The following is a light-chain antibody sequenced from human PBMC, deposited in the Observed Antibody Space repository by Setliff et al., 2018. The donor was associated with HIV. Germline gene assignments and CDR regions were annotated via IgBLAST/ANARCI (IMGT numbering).Light chain of an antibody. J-gene: IGKJ3*01. CDR3: QQYYSYPFT. V-gene: IGKV1-8*01. CDR1: QGISSY. Sequence: AIRMTQSPSSLSASIGDRVTITCRASQGISSYLAWYQQKPGKAPKLLIYAASTLQSGVPSRFSGSGSGTDFTLTISCLQSEDFATYYCQQYYSYPFTFGPGTKVDIK. CDR2: AAS.